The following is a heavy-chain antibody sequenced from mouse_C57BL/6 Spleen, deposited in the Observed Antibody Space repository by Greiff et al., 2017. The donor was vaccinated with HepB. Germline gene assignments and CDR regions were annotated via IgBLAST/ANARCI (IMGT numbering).Heavy chain of an antibody. CDR2: ISNGGGST. CDR3: ARKLGLDYAMDY. D-gene: IGHD4-1*01. J-gene: IGHJ4*01. CDR1: GFTFSDYY. Sequence: EVMLVESGGGLVQPGGSLKLSCAASGFTFSDYYMYWVRQTPEKRLEWVAYISNGGGSTYYPDTVKGRFTISRDNAKNTLYLQMSRLKSEDTAMYYCARKLGLDYAMDYWGQGTSVTVSS. V-gene: IGHV5-12*01.